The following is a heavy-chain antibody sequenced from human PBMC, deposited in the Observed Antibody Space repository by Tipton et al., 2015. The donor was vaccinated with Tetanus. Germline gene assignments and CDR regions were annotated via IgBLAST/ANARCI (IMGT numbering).Heavy chain of an antibody. CDR3: ARHTSNWKALGFDP. D-gene: IGHD1-20*01. Sequence: TLSLTCTVSGGSMSSSSYFWAWIRQPPGKGLEWIGSIYYTGNTYYNSSLKSRVTISVDTSKNQFSLKLPSVTAADTSVYYCARHTSNWKALGFDPWGQGTLVTVSS. CDR1: GGSMSSSSYF. V-gene: IGHV4-39*01. CDR2: IYYTGNT. J-gene: IGHJ5*02.